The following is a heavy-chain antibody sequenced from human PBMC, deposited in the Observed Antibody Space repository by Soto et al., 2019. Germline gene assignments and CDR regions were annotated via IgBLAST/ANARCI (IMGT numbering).Heavy chain of an antibody. CDR1: GGTFSSYA. CDR2: IIPIFGTA. CDR3: ARPTRVWLPPARDYYYGMDV. J-gene: IGHJ6*02. V-gene: IGHV1-69*06. D-gene: IGHD3-22*01. Sequence: QVHLVQSGAEVKKPGSSVKVSCKASGGTFSSYAISWVRQAPGQGLEWMGGIIPIFGTANYAQKFQGRVTITEDKCTRTAYMELSSLRSGVTAVYYCARPTRVWLPPARDYYYGMDVWGQGTTVTVSS.